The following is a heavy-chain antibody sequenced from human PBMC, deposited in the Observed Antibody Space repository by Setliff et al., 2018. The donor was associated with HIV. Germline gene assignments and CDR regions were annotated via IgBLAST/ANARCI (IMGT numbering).Heavy chain of an antibody. V-gene: IGHV1-3*01. J-gene: IGHJ2*01. D-gene: IGHD5-12*01. Sequence: ASVKGSCKASGYTFTSYALHWVRQAPGQRFEWMGWINAGNGNTKYSQNFQGRVTITRDTSASTAYMELRSLRSEDTAVYYCARVPVMATITYWYFDLWGRGTLVTVSS. CDR1: GYTFTSYA. CDR3: ARVPVMATITYWYFDL. CDR2: INAGNGNT.